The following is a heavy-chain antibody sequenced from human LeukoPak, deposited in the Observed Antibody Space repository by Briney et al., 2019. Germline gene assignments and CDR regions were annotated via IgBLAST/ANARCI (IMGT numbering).Heavy chain of an antibody. V-gene: IGHV1-69*01. Sequence: SVKVSCKASGGTFSSYAISWVRQAPGQGLEWMGGIIPIFGTANYAQKFQGRVTITADESTSTAYMELSSLRSEDTAVYYCARDRVGAVAGNFDYWGQGTLVTVSS. J-gene: IGHJ4*02. CDR2: IIPIFGTA. D-gene: IGHD6-19*01. CDR1: GGTFSSYA. CDR3: ARDRVGAVAGNFDY.